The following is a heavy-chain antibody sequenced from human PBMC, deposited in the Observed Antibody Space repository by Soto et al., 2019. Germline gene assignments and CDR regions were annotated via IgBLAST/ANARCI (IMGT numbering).Heavy chain of an antibody. CDR3: ASLVISGSYFSRYFDL. J-gene: IGHJ2*01. V-gene: IGHV3-66*01. Sequence: EVQLVESGGGLVQPGGSLRLSCAASGFTVSSNYMSWVRQAPGKGLEWVSVIYSGGSTYYADSVKGRFTISRDNSKNTLYLQMNSLRAEDTAVYYCASLVISGSYFSRYFDLWGRGTLVTVSS. CDR1: GFTVSSNY. D-gene: IGHD3-10*01. CDR2: IYSGGST.